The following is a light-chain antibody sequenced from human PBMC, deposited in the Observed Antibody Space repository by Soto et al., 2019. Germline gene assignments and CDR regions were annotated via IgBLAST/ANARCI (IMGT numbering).Light chain of an antibody. V-gene: IGKV1-39*01. CDR2: ATS. Sequence: DTQMTQSPSSLSASVGDRVTITCRASQTVAKSLNWYQQKPGKAPELLIYATSHLPIGVPSRFRGSGSGTDFTLTINSLQPEDFATYYCQQSYRMPRSFGQGTRVEVK. CDR1: QTVAKS. CDR3: QQSYRMPRS. J-gene: IGKJ1*01.